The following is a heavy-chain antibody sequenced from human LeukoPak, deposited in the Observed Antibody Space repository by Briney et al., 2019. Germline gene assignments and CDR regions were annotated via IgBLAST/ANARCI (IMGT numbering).Heavy chain of an antibody. Sequence: SVKVSCKASGGTFSSYAISWVRQAPGQGLEWMGGIIPIFGTANYAQKFQGRVTITADESTSTAYMELSSLRSEDTAVYYCARGFQRVLLWFGELLFWGQGTLVTVSS. CDR3: ARGFQRVLLWFGELLF. D-gene: IGHD3-10*01. CDR1: GGTFSSYA. CDR2: IIPIFGTA. J-gene: IGHJ4*02. V-gene: IGHV1-69*01.